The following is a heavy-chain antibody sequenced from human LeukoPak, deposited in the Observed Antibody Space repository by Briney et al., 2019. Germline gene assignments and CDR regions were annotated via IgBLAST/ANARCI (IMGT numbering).Heavy chain of an antibody. V-gene: IGHV1-2*02. D-gene: IGHD1-20*01. CDR3: ARDRHNWNSNMFDY. Sequence: ASVKVSCKASGYTFTGYYIHWVRQAPGQGLEWMGWINPNTGGAHYAQKFQGRVTMTRDTSISTAYMEVDTLRSDDTAVFYCARDRHNWNSNMFDYWGQGTLVTVSS. J-gene: IGHJ4*02. CDR2: INPNTGGA. CDR1: GYTFTGYY.